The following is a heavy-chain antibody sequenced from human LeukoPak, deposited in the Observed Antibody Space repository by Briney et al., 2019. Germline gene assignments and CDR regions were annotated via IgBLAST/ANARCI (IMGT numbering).Heavy chain of an antibody. V-gene: IGHV3-21*01. CDR1: GVTFSTYN. CDR2: ISTGRSYI. Sequence: GGSLRLSCVVSGVTFSTYNMNWVRQAPGKGLEWVSSISTGRSYIYYADSVTGRFTISRDNAKNSLYLQMNSLRAEDTAVYYCARSPRATMVRGVIRALRWFDPWGQGTLVTVSS. J-gene: IGHJ5*02. D-gene: IGHD3-10*01. CDR3: ARSPRATMVRGVIRALRWFDP.